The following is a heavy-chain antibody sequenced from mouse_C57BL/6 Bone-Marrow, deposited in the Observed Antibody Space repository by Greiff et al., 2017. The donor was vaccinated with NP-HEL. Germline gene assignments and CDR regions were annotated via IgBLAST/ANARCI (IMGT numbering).Heavy chain of an antibody. V-gene: IGHV5-15*01. CDR3: AKGGDDGSRGPHYFDY. D-gene: IGHD2-3*01. J-gene: IGHJ2*01. Sequence: EVQLVESGGGLVQPGGSLKLSCAASGFTFSDYGMAWVRQAPRKGPEWVAFISNLAYSIYYADTVTGRFTISRENAKNTLYLEMSSLRSEDTAMYYCAKGGDDGSRGPHYFDYWGQGTTLTVSS. CDR1: GFTFSDYG. CDR2: ISNLAYSI.